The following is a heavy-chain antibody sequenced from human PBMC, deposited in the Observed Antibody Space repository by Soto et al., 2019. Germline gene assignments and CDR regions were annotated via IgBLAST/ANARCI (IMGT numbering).Heavy chain of an antibody. Sequence: WASVKVSCKASGYTFTSYGISWVRQAPGQGLEWMGWISAYNGNTNYAQKLQGRVTMTTDTSTSTAYMELRSLRSDDTAVYYCARTGYYDFWSGYYNYYGMDVWGQGTTVTVSS. CDR3: ARTGYYDFWSGYYNYYGMDV. CDR1: GYTFTSYG. D-gene: IGHD3-3*01. V-gene: IGHV1-18*04. J-gene: IGHJ6*02. CDR2: ISAYNGNT.